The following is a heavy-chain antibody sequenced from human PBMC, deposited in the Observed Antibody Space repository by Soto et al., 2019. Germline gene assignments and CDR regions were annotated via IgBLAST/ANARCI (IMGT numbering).Heavy chain of an antibody. CDR3: ARRWGPGFDD. J-gene: IGHJ4*02. CDR1: GGSISSYY. CDR2: IYYSGST. Sequence: PSETLSLTCTVSGGSISSYYWSWIRQPPGKGLEWIGYIYYSGSTNYNPSLKSRVTISVDTSKNQFSLKLSSVTAADTAVYYCARRWGPGFDDSGQGTLVTVSS. V-gene: IGHV4-59*08. D-gene: IGHD7-27*01.